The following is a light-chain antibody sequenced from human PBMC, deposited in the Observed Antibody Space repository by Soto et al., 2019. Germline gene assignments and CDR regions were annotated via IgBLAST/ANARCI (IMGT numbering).Light chain of an antibody. CDR3: QQYGSSPGYT. Sequence: EIVLTQSPDILSLSPGERATLSCRASQSVRSSYLAWYQQRPGQAPRLLIYGASSRATGIPDRFSGDGSGTDFTLTISRLEPEDFAGYYCQQYGSSPGYTFGQGTKLEIK. V-gene: IGKV3-20*01. J-gene: IGKJ2*01. CDR2: GAS. CDR1: QSVRSSY.